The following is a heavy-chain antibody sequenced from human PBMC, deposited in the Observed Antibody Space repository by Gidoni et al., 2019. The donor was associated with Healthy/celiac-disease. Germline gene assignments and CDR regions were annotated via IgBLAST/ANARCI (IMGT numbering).Heavy chain of an antibody. D-gene: IGHD5-12*01. V-gene: IGHV3-15*01. CDR3: TTASGYSGYDDYYYYYYGMDV. CDR2: IKSKTDGGTT. CDR1: GFTFSHAW. Sequence: EVQLVESGGGLVKPGGSLRLSCAASGFTFSHAWMSWVSQAPGKGLEWVGRIKSKTDGGTTDYAAPVKGRFTISRDDSKNTLYLKMNSLKTEDTAVYYCTTASGYSGYDDYYYYYYGMDVWGQGTTVTVSS. J-gene: IGHJ6*02.